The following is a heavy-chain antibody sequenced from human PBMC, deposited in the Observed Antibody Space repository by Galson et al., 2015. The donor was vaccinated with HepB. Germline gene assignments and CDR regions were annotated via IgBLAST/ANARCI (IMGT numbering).Heavy chain of an antibody. D-gene: IGHD3-16*01. V-gene: IGHV1-18*04. CDR2: ISAHSGNT. CDR3: ARDSYVRGYFDL. CDR1: GYTFTNYG. Sequence: SVKVSCKASGYTFTNYGINWVRQAPGQGLEWMGWISAHSGNTNHAQKFQGRVTLTTDTSTTTAYLELRSLRSDDTAVYYCARDSYVRGYFDLWGRGTLVTVSS. J-gene: IGHJ2*01.